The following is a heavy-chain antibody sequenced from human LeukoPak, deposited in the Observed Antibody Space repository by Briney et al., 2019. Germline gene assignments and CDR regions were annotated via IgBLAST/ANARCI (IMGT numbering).Heavy chain of an antibody. CDR3: ARDQGVIAPPPYGLDV. CDR1: GGTFSSYA. CDR2: IIPILDIA. J-gene: IGHJ6*02. V-gene: IGHV1-69*04. Sequence: SVKVSCKASGGTFSSYALTWVRQATGKGLEWMGRIIPILDIANYAQTFQGRVTITADKSTSAAYIELSSLSSEDTAVYYCARDQGVIAPPPYGLDVWGQGTTVTVSS. D-gene: IGHD3-10*01.